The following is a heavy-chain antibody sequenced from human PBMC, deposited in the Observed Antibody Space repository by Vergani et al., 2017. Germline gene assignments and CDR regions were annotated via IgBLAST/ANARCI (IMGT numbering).Heavy chain of an antibody. J-gene: IGHJ4*02. CDR3: GRGSDNYN. V-gene: IGHV3-23*01. CDR2: IKNTGDST. Sequence: EVQLLQSEGAVVQPGGSLRLSCVASGFTFSSHAMSWVRPGHGPVLEWVSSIKNTGDSTHYADSEKGRFTISIDNTKNTLYLQMNSLRVEDTAVYYCGRGSDNYNWGQGTLVTVSS. CDR1: GFTFSSHA. D-gene: IGHD5-24*01.